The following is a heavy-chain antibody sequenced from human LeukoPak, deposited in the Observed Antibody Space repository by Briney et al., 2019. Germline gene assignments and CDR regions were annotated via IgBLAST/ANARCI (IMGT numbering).Heavy chain of an antibody. CDR1: GSTFSSYW. CDR2: IKQDGSEK. CDR3: ARDLELVNWFDP. V-gene: IGHV3-7*01. Sequence: PGGSLRLSCAASGSTFSSYWMSWVRQAPGKGLEWVANIKQDGSEKYYVDSVKGRFTISRDNAKNSLYLQMNSLRAEDTAVYYCARDLELVNWFDPWGQGTLVTVSS. D-gene: IGHD6-13*01. J-gene: IGHJ5*02.